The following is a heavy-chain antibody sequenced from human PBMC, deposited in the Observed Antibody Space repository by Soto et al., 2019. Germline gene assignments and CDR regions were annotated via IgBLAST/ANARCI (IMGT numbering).Heavy chain of an antibody. V-gene: IGHV3-23*01. CDR2: ISPSGGDT. D-gene: IGHD3-9*01. CDR1: GFIFSEYA. Sequence: EVQLLESGGGLVQPGGSLRLSCAASGFIFSEYAMSWVRQAPGKGLEWVSAISPSGGDTYDADSVKGRFAISRDNSKNTLSLQMNSLRAGDTAVYYCAKDFQDFDDIVTGPDYWGQGTLVTVSS. J-gene: IGHJ4*02. CDR3: AKDFQDFDDIVTGPDY.